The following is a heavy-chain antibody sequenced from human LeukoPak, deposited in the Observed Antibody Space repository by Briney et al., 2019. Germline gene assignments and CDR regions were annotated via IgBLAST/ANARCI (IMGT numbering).Heavy chain of an antibody. CDR3: ARVWRTSPYYVDY. CDR2: ISAYNGHT. J-gene: IGHJ4*02. Sequence: ASVGVSCKASGYSFTNYGITWVRQAPGQGLEWMGWISAYNGHTNYAQKFQGRVSMTTDTSTSTAYMELRSLRSDDTAVYYCARVWRTSPYYVDYWGQGTLVTVSS. V-gene: IGHV1-18*01. CDR1: GYSFTNYG. D-gene: IGHD3-16*01.